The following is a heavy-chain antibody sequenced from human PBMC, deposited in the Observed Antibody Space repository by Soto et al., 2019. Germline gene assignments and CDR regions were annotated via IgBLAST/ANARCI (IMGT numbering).Heavy chain of an antibody. CDR3: ARDMHAGFPHYFGP. D-gene: IGHD1-26*01. V-gene: IGHV4-59*11. J-gene: IGHJ5*02. CDR2: IHYSGST. Sequence: WGTLSLTCTVSGGSISSHYCSWIGQPPGKGLEWIGHIHYSGSTDYNPSLKSRVTISLDTSKNQLSLKLTSMTAADTAVYYCARDMHAGFPHYFGPCGQGTPVTVSS. CDR1: GGSISSHY.